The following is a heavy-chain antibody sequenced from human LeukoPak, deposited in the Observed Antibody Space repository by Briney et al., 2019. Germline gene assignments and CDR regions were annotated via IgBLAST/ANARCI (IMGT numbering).Heavy chain of an antibody. CDR1: GFTFSSYE. CDR3: ARDGYGFGELLYAAGGDY. Sequence: QSGGSLRLSCAASGFTFSSYEMNWVRQAPGKGLEWVSYISSSGSTIYYADSVKGRFTISRGNAKNSLYLQMNSLRAEDTAVYYCARDGYGFGELLYAAGGDYWGQGTLVTVSS. V-gene: IGHV3-48*03. D-gene: IGHD3-10*01. CDR2: ISSSGSTI. J-gene: IGHJ4*02.